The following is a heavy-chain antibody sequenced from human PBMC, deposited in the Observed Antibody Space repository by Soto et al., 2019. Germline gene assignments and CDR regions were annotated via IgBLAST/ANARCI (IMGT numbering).Heavy chain of an antibody. J-gene: IGHJ6*02. Sequence: QVQLQQWGAGLLKPSETLSLTCAVYGGSFSGYYWSWIRQPPGKGLEWIGEIDHSGSTNYNPSLKSRVTISVDTSKNQFSLKLSSVTAADTAVYYCARAKFKLAPTYYYYGMDVWGQGTTVTVSS. CDR3: ARAKFKLAPTYYYYGMDV. CDR2: IDHSGST. CDR1: GGSFSGYY. V-gene: IGHV4-34*01. D-gene: IGHD6-13*01.